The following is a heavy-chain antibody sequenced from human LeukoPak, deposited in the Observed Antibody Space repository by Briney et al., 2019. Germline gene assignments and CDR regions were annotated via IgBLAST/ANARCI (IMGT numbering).Heavy chain of an antibody. J-gene: IGHJ4*02. V-gene: IGHV3-23*01. CDR1: GFTFSSYA. D-gene: IGHD1-26*01. Sequence: GGSLRLSCAASGFTFSSYAMSWVRQAPGKGLEWVSAISGSGGSTYYADSVKGRFTISRDNSKNTLYLQPNSLRAEDTAVYYCAKDPYSGSYFDNWGQGTLVTVSS. CDR2: ISGSGGST. CDR3: AKDPYSGSYFDN.